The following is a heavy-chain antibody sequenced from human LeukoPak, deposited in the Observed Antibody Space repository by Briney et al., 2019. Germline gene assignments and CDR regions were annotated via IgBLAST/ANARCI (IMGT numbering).Heavy chain of an antibody. J-gene: IGHJ4*02. CDR1: GFVFREND. Sequence: GGSLRLSCAASGFVFRENDMNWVRQAPGKGLEWVSGIRGYDGYTDYADSVKGRFTISRDNSRDTLFLEMKNLRIEDTAIYYCAKNFSMMVFWGPGTQVTVSS. V-gene: IGHV3-23*01. D-gene: IGHD3/OR15-3a*01. CDR3: AKNFSMMVF. CDR2: IRGYDGYT.